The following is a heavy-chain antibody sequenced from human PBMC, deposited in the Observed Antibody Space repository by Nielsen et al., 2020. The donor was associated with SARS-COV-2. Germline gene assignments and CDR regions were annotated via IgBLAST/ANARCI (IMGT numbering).Heavy chain of an antibody. J-gene: IGHJ6*03. Sequence: ASVKVSCKTSGYTFTGYYMHWVRQAPGQGLEWMGRINPNSGGTIYAQKFQVRVTMTRDTSISTAYMELSRLRSDDTAVYYCARDPSIVVVPAAMSYYYYYMDVWGKGTTVTVSS. D-gene: IGHD2-2*01. CDR3: ARDPSIVVVPAAMSYYYYYMDV. CDR1: GYTFTGYY. CDR2: INPNSGGT. V-gene: IGHV1-2*06.